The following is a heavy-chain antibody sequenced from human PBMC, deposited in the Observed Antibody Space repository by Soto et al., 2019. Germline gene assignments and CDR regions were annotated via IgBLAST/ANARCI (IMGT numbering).Heavy chain of an antibody. CDR1: GFTFSDYP. CDR3: VRCWGSGDGSNLGYNWLDP. D-gene: IGHD3-16*01. CDR2: ISHDGSNK. V-gene: IGHV3-30-3*01. J-gene: IGHJ5*02. Sequence: PGGSLRLSCTVFGFTFSDYPMYWVRQAPGKGLEWVAIISHDGSNKWYADFVKGRFTISRDNAKNTLYLQMNSLRDEDTAVYYCVRCWGSGDGSNLGYNWLDPWGQGTLVTVSS.